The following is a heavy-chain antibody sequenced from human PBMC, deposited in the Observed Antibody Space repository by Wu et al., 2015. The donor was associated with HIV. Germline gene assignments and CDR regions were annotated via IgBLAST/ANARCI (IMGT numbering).Heavy chain of an antibody. D-gene: IGHD2-21*02. CDR3: ARDRVAYCGDDCYSAFDY. J-gene: IGHJ4*02. V-gene: IGHV1-69*13. Sequence: QVQLLQSGAEVKKPGSSVKVSCKASGGLFSTYGITWVRQVPGQGPEWMGRIIPIFHTANYAQKFQGRVTITADESSNTAYMEVNSLRSEDTAVYYCARDRVAYCGDDCYSAFDYWGQGTLVTVSS. CDR1: GGLFSTYG. CDR2: IIPIFHTA.